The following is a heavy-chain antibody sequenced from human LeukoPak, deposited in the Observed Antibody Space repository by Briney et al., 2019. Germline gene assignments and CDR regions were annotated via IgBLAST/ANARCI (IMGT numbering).Heavy chain of an antibody. D-gene: IGHD3-3*01. CDR1: GGSISSYY. CDR3: ARDGSYYDFWSGLGHYFDC. Sequence: SETLSLTCTVSGGSISSYYWSWIRQPAGKGLEWIGRIYTSGSTNYNPSLKSRVTMSVDTSKNQFSLKLSSVTAADTAVYYCARDGSYYDFWSGLGHYFDCWGQGTLVTVSS. V-gene: IGHV4-4*07. CDR2: IYTSGST. J-gene: IGHJ4*02.